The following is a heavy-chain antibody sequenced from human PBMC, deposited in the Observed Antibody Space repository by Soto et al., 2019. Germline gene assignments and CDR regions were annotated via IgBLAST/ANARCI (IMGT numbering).Heavy chain of an antibody. J-gene: IGHJ4*02. CDR1: GGSISSGGYS. V-gene: IGHV4-30-2*01. CDR3: ATAPGPY. Sequence: SETLSLTCAVSGGSISSGGYSWSWIRQPPGKGLEWIGYIYHSGSTYYNPSLKSRVTISVDRSKNQFSLKLSSVTAADTAVYYCATAPGPYWGQGTLVTVSS. CDR2: IYHSGST.